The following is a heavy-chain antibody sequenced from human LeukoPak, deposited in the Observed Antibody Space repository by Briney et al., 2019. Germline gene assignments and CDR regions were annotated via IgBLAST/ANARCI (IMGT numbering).Heavy chain of an antibody. D-gene: IGHD3-10*01. J-gene: IGHJ6*03. Sequence: GGSLRLSCAASGIVFSGFGMHWVRQAPGKGLEWVAFIRYHGTNKYYADSVKGRFTISRDDSKNTLYLQINSLGAEDTAVYYCAKDLYRFGDSRVFYMDVWGKGTTVTVSS. V-gene: IGHV3-30*02. CDR3: AKDLYRFGDSRVFYMDV. CDR2: IRYHGTNK. CDR1: GIVFSGFG.